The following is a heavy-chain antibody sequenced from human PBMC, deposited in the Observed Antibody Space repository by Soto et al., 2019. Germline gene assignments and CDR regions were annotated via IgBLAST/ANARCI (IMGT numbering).Heavy chain of an antibody. CDR2: IIPIFRTA. J-gene: IGHJ6*02. CDR3: ASVETQRYYYGMDV. CDR1: GGTFSSYA. V-gene: IGHV1-69*12. Sequence: VQLVQSGAEVKKPGSSVKVSCKASGGTFSSYAISWVRQAPGQGLEWMGAIIPIFRTADYAQKFQGRVTITADESTSTAYMELNSMRSEDTAVYYCASVETQRYYYGMDVWGQGTTVTVSS. D-gene: IGHD2-15*01.